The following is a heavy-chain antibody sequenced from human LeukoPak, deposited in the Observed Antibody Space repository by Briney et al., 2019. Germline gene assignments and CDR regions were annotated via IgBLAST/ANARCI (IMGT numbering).Heavy chain of an antibody. CDR3: ARDCSGGSCHTGYYGMDV. D-gene: IGHD2-15*01. V-gene: IGHV1-69*13. CDR2: IIPIFGTA. Sequence: AAVTVSCKPSRGTLSSYAISRVRHAPGQRVGWMGGIIPIFGTANYAQKFQGRVTITADESTSTAYMALSSLRSEDTAVYYCARDCSGGSCHTGYYGMDVWGQGTTVTVSS. J-gene: IGHJ6*02. CDR1: RGTLSSYA.